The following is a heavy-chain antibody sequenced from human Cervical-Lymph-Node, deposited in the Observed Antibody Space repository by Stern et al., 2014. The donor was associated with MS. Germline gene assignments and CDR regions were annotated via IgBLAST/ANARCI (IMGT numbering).Heavy chain of an antibody. J-gene: IGHJ4*02. CDR1: GFKVSIYW. CDR3: ARQTTAWASDV. Sequence: VQLVQSGAELIRPGESLKISCKGSGFKVSIYWIAWVRQMPGKGLEWMGIIYPGDSETRYSPSFQGQVTMSADKSPSTAYLQWSSLNASDTAMYFCARQTTAWASDVWGQGTLVTVSS. CDR2: IYPGDSET. V-gene: IGHV5-51*01. D-gene: IGHD1-14*01.